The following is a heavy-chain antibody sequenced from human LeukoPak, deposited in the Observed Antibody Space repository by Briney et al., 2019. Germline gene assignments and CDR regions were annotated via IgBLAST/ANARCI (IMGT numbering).Heavy chain of an antibody. V-gene: IGHV1-2*04. CDR3: ARMGAAKFPDY. CDR2: INPNSGGT. Sequence: VASVKVSCKASGYTFTGYYMHWVRQALGQGLEWMGRINPNSGGTNYAQKFQGWVTMTRDTSISTAYMELSRLRSDDTAVYYCARMGAAKFPDYWGQGTLVTVSS. D-gene: IGHD1-26*01. CDR1: GYTFTGYY. J-gene: IGHJ4*02.